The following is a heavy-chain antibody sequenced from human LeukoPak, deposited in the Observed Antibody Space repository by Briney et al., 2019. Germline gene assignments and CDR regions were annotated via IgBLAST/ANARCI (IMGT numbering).Heavy chain of an antibody. CDR2: IIPIFGTK. CDR1: GGTFSSYA. CDR3: ARDPDGSGSYFDS. Sequence: ASVKVSCKXSGGTFSSYAISWVLQAPGQGLEWMGGIIPIFGTKNYAQKFQGRITITADEFTTTAYMQLSSLRSDDTAVYYCARDPDGSGSYFDSWGQGTLVTVSS. D-gene: IGHD3-10*01. V-gene: IGHV1-69*01. J-gene: IGHJ4*02.